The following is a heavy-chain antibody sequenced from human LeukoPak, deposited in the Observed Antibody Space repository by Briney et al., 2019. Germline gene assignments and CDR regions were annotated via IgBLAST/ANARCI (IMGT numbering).Heavy chain of an antibody. Sequence: SETLSPTCTVSGGSISSYYWGWIRQPPGKGLEWIGTIYYSGSTYYNASLRGRVTISVDTSRNQFSLQLSYVTAADTALYYCARLPPYCTGGTCYRSYFDYWGQGTLVTVSS. D-gene: IGHD2-15*01. V-gene: IGHV4-39*01. CDR3: ARLPPYCTGGTCYRSYFDY. CDR1: GGSISSYY. J-gene: IGHJ4*02. CDR2: IYYSGST.